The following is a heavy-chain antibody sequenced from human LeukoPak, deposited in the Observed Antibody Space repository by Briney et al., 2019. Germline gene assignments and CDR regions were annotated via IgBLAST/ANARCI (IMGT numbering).Heavy chain of an antibody. V-gene: IGHV4-39*01. J-gene: IGHJ4*02. CDR2: PYYSGSI. CDR3: ARHGPPMSPIDY. D-gene: IGHD3-22*01. CDR1: GDSISRSTYY. Sequence: PSETLSLTCTVSGDSISRSTYYWGWIRQPPGRGLEWIGAPYYSGSIYYNPSLKSRVTISVDTPQNQFSLKLNSVTAADTAVYYCARHGPPMSPIDYWDQGTLVSVSS.